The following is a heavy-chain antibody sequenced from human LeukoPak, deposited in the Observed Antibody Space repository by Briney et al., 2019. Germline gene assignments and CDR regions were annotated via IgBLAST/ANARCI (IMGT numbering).Heavy chain of an antibody. V-gene: IGHV3-20*04. D-gene: IGHD4-11*01. CDR1: GFTFDGYG. CDR3: ARVASNYDFDY. Sequence: PGGSLRLSCAASGFTFDGYGMTWVRQAPGKGLEWVSGINWNGGNTGYADSVKGRFTISKDNAQNSLYLQMNSLRAEYTALYYCARVASNYDFDYWGQGTLVSVSS. CDR2: INWNGGNT. J-gene: IGHJ4*02.